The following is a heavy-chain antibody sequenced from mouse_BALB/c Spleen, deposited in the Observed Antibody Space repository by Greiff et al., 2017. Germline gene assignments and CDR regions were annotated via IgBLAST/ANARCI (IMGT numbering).Heavy chain of an antibody. CDR2: IDPANGNT. J-gene: IGHJ3*01. V-gene: IGHV14-3*02. D-gene: IGHD2-2*01. Sequence: EVKLQESGAELVKPGASVKLSCTASGFNIKDTYMHWVKQRPEQGLEWIGRIDPANGNTKYDPKFQGKATITADTSSNTAYLQLSSLTSEDTAVYYCDGYGFAYWGQGTLVTVSA. CDR3: DGYGFAY. CDR1: GFNIKDTY.